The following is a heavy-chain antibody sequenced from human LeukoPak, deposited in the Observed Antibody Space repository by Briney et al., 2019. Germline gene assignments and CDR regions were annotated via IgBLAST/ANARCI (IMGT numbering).Heavy chain of an antibody. CDR2: IIPILGIA. CDR3: ARDMSGSSHDAFDI. J-gene: IGHJ3*02. D-gene: IGHD1-26*01. CDR1: GGTFSSYT. V-gene: IGHV1-69*04. Sequence: GASVKVSCKASGGTFSSYTISWVRQAAGQGLEWMGRIIPILGIANYAQKFQGRVTITADKSTSTAYMELSSLRSEDTAVYYCARDMSGSSHDAFDIWGQGQRSPSLQ.